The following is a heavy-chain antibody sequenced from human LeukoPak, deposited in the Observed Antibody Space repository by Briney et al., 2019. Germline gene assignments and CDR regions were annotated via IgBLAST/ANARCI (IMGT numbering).Heavy chain of an antibody. V-gene: IGHV3-43*02. CDR1: GFTFHGYV. CDR3: ARARRYRSSWYHDY. J-gene: IGHJ4*02. Sequence: PGGSLRLSCAATGFTFHGYVMHWVRQAPGKGLEWVSLISGDGSERHYADSVKGRFTISRDNANNSLYLQMNSLRDEDTAVYYCARARRYRSSWYHDYWGQGSLVTVSS. D-gene: IGHD6-13*01. CDR2: ISGDGSER.